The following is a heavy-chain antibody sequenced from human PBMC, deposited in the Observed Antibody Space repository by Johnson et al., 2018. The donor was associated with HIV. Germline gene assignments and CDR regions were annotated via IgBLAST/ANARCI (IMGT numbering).Heavy chain of an antibody. D-gene: IGHD5-24*01. CDR1: GFAVSGYY. CDR2: LFSGDTT. CDR3: ARACRDGYTCDVFDI. V-gene: IGHV3-66*01. J-gene: IGHJ3*02. Sequence: VQLVESGGGLVRPGGSLRLSCVASGFAVSGYYMSWVRQAPGKGLEWVSVLFSGDTTYYADAVNGRVTISSDNSKTKLYLQMNSLRAEDTAVYYCARACRDGYTCDVFDIWGQGTLVTVSS.